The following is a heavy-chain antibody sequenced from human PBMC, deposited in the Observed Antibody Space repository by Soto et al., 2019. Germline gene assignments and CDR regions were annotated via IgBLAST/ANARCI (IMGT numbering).Heavy chain of an antibody. V-gene: IGHV4-59*01. J-gene: IGHJ4*02. CDR1: GCSISSYY. CDR3: ARYSGTYYVY. CDR2: IYYSGSS. D-gene: IGHD1-26*01. Sequence: SETLSLTCTVSGCSISSYYWSWIRQPPGKGLEWIGFIYYSGSSSYNPSLKSRVTISVDTSKNQFSLKLNSVSAADTAVYYCARYSGTYYVYWGQGILVTVSS.